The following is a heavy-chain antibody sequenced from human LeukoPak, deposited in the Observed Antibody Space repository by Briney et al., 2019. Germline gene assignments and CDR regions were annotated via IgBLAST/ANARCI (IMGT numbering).Heavy chain of an antibody. CDR2: IYYSGST. D-gene: IGHD6-19*01. J-gene: IGHJ4*02. Sequence: SETLSLTCTVSGGSISSSSYYWGWIRQPPGQGLEWIGSIYYSGSTYSNPSIKSRVTIADDTANNKFFLKQSLVTPANTAVNCCARDSALAQAVMFDYWGQGTLVTVSS. V-gene: IGHV4-39*07. CDR3: ARDSALAQAVMFDY. CDR1: GGSISSSSYY.